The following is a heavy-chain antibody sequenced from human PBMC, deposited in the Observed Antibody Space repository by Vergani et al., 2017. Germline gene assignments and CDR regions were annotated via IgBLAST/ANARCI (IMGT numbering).Heavy chain of an antibody. CDR1: GFTFSSYS. Sequence: EVQLVESGGGLVQPGGSLRLSCAASGFTFSSYSMNWVRQAPGKGLEWVSSISSSSSYIYYADSVKGRFTISRDNAKNSLYLQMNSLRAEDTAVYYCARDASDYGLSDYWGQGTLVTVSS. V-gene: IGHV3-21*01. CDR2: ISSSSSYI. J-gene: IGHJ4*02. D-gene: IGHD4-17*01. CDR3: ARDASDYGLSDY.